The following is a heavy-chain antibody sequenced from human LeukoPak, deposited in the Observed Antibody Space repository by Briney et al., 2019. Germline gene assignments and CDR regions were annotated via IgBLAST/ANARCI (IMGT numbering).Heavy chain of an antibody. Sequence: GGSLRLSCAASGFTFTSYAMTWVRQAPGKGLEWVSSITGDCKYITYADSVKGRFAISRDNAKNSLYLQVASLRGDDMATYYCAREGNDYYYDQWGQGTLVTVSP. CDR2: ITGDCKYI. D-gene: IGHD3-16*01. CDR1: GFTFTSYA. CDR3: AREGNDYYYDQ. J-gene: IGHJ4*02. V-gene: IGHV3-21*01.